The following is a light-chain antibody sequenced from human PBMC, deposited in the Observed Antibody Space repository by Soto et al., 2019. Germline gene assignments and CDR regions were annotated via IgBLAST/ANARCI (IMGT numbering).Light chain of an antibody. J-gene: IGKJ1*01. V-gene: IGKV4-1*01. Sequence: DIVMTQSPDSLAVPLGERATINCKSSQSVLYSSNNTNYLAWYQQKPGQPPKLLIYWASTRESGVPERFSGSGSGTDFTLTISSLQAEDVATYYCQQYYSSPWTFGQGTKVEIK. CDR3: QQYYSSPWT. CDR2: WAS. CDR1: QSVLYSSNNTNY.